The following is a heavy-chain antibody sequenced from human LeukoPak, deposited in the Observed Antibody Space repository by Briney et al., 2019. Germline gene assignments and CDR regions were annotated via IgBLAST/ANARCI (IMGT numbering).Heavy chain of an antibody. D-gene: IGHD5-12*01. V-gene: IGHV3-30*04. J-gene: IGHJ4*02. CDR2: ISYDGSNK. CDR1: GFTFSSYA. CDR3: ARDGPLRGYSGLDY. Sequence: GRSLRLSCAASGFTFSSYAMHWVRQAPGKGLEWVAVISYDGSNKYYADSVKGRFTISRDNSKNTLYLQMNSLRAEDTAVYYCARDGPLRGYSGLDYWGQGTLVTVSS.